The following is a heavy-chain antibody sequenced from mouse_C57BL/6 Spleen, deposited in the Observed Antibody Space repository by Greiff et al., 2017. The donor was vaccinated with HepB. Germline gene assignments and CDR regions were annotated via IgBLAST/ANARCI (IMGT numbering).Heavy chain of an antibody. CDR3: ATGIYYDFDY. CDR1: GYAFSSYW. D-gene: IGHD2-1*01. J-gene: IGHJ2*01. Sequence: VKLMESGAELVKPGASVKISCKASGYAFSSYWMNWVKQRPGKGLEWIGQIYPGDGDTNYNGKFKGKATLTADKSSSTAYMQLSSLTSEDSAVYFCATGIYYDFDYWGQGTTLTVSS. V-gene: IGHV1-80*01. CDR2: IYPGDGDT.